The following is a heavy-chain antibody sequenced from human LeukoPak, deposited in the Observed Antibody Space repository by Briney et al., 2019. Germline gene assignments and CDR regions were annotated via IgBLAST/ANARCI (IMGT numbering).Heavy chain of an antibody. Sequence: GASVKVSCKASGYTFTSYGISWVRQAPGQGLEWMGAIIPLLGTANYTQKFQGRVTITADESTSTAYMELSSLRSDDTAVYYCARDHTLNYDFWSGSKGNAFDIWGQGTMVTVSS. CDR1: GYTFTSYG. CDR2: IIPLLGTA. CDR3: ARDHTLNYDFWSGSKGNAFDI. V-gene: IGHV1-69*13. J-gene: IGHJ3*02. D-gene: IGHD3-3*01.